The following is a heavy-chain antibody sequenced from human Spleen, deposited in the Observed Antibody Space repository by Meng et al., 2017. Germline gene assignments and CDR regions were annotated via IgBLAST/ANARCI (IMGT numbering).Heavy chain of an antibody. D-gene: IGHD4-11*01. CDR3: ARGPTTMAHDFDY. CDR2: INHSGST. V-gene: IGHV4-34*01. Sequence: QVTLPQWGSGFVKASGDLSLTFVVSGWLYSDYYWSWIRQPPGKGLEWIGEINHSGSTNYNPSLLSRATISVDTSQNNLSLKLSSVTAAYSAVSYCARGPTTMAHDFDYWGQGTLVTVSS. J-gene: IGHJ4*02. CDR1: GWLYSDYY.